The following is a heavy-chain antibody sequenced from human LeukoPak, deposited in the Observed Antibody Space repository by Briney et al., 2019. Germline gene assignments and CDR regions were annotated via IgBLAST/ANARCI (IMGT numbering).Heavy chain of an antibody. J-gene: IGHJ6*02. V-gene: IGHV3-9*01. CDR2: ISWNSGTI. D-gene: IGHD3-10*01. Sequence: PGGSLRLSCAASGFTFDDYAMHWVRQAPGKGLEWVSGISWNSGTIGYGDSVKGRFTISRDNAKNSLYLQMNSLRAEDTALYYCAKDYGSGSYKSPNYKYYYYYGMDVWGQGTTVTASS. CDR3: AKDYGSGSYKSPNYKYYYYYGMDV. CDR1: GFTFDDYA.